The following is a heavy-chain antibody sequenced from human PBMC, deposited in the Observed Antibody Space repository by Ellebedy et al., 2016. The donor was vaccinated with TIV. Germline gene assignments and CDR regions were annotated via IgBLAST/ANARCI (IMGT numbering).Heavy chain of an antibody. CDR2: GGYT. J-gene: IGHJ4*02. CDR1: GFIVSTNH. CDR3: AKGSFPFGDKSERIYSFQY. Sequence: GESLKISCTASGFIVSTNHISWVRQAPGKGLEWGGGYTNYADSVKGRFTISTHNSRNTLYLQMTNLRTEDTAVYYCAKGSFPFGDKSERIYSFQYWGQGTLVTVSS. D-gene: IGHD3-10*01. V-gene: IGHV3-53*04.